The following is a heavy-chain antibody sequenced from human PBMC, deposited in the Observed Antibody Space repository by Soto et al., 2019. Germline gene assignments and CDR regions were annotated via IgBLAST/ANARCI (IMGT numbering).Heavy chain of an antibody. Sequence: GGSLRLSCAASGFTFSSYGMHWVRQAPGKGLEWVAVIWYDGSNKYYADSVKGRFTISRDNSKNTLYLQMNSLRAEDTAVYYCAREGERGSGDSVDALDIWGQGTLVTVSS. CDR1: GFTFSSYG. CDR3: AREGERGSGDSVDALDI. CDR2: IWYDGSNK. V-gene: IGHV3-33*01. J-gene: IGHJ3*02. D-gene: IGHD1-1*01.